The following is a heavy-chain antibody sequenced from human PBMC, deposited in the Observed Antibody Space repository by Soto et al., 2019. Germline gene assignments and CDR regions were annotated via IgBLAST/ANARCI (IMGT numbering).Heavy chain of an antibody. CDR3: ARELRVVVISGGVDY. CDR1: GFTFSSYA. Sequence: QVQLVESGGGVVQPGRSLRLSCAASGFTFSSYAMHWVRQAPGKGLEWVAVISYDGSNKYYADSVKGRFTISRDNSKNTLDLQMNSLRAEDTAVYYCARELRVVVISGGVDYWGQGTLVTVSS. D-gene: IGHD3-22*01. CDR2: ISYDGSNK. V-gene: IGHV3-30-3*01. J-gene: IGHJ4*02.